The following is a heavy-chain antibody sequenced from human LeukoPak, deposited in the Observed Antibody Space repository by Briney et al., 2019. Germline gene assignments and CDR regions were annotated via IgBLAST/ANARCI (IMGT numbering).Heavy chain of an antibody. D-gene: IGHD6-19*01. J-gene: IGHJ4*02. Sequence: GGSLRLSCAASGFTFSSYEMTWVRQAPGKGLEWVSNISSSDTTIHYADSVKGRFTISRDNAKDSLHLQMDNLRAEDTAVYYCARARWSSTGWFLGYWGQGTLVAVSS. CDR1: GFTFSSYE. CDR3: ARARWSSTGWFLGY. CDR2: ISSSDTTI. V-gene: IGHV3-48*03.